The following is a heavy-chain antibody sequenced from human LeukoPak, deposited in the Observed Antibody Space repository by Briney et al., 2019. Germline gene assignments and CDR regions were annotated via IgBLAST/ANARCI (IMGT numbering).Heavy chain of an antibody. CDR3: AREGSYSHNWFDP. V-gene: IGHV4-34*01. D-gene: IGHD1-26*01. Sequence: SSETLSLTCVVSGGSLSTHHWSWIRQPPGKGLEWIGEINHSGSTNYNPSLKSRVTISVDTSKNQFSLKLSSVTAADTAVYYCAREGSYSHNWFDPWGQGTLVTISS. CDR2: INHSGST. J-gene: IGHJ5*02. CDR1: GGSLSTHH.